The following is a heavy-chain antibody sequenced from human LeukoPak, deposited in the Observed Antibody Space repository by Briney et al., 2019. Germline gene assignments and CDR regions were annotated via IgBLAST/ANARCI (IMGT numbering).Heavy chain of an antibody. Sequence: ASVKVSCKASGYTFTSYYMHWVRQAPGQGLEWMGIINPSGGSTSYAQKFQGRVTMTRDTSTSTVYMELSSLRSEDTAVYYCAREGYDSSGYSWNFDYWGQGTLGTVSS. J-gene: IGHJ4*02. V-gene: IGHV1-46*01. D-gene: IGHD3-22*01. CDR1: GYTFTSYY. CDR2: INPSGGST. CDR3: AREGYDSSGYSWNFDY.